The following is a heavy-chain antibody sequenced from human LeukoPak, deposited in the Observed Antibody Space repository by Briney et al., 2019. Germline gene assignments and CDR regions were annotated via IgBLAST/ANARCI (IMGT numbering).Heavy chain of an antibody. CDR1: GFTVSSNY. J-gene: IGHJ4*02. D-gene: IGHD5-24*01. CDR2: VYSGGST. Sequence: GGSLRLSCAASGFTVSSNYMSWVRQAPGKGLEWVSVVYSGGSTYYADSVKGRFTISRDISKSMLYLQINSLRAEDTAVYYCARMSGDGHNFMSYWGQGTLVTVSS. CDR3: ARMSGDGHNFMSY. V-gene: IGHV3-53*01.